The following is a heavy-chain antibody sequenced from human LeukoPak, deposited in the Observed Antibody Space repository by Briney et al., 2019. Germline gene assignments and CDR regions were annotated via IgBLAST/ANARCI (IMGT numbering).Heavy chain of an antibody. CDR3: ARAGYSSGWYPRD. J-gene: IGHJ4*02. CDR2: IYYSGST. Sequence: SETLSLTCTVSGGSISSYYWSWIRQPPGKGLEWIGYIYYSGSTNYNPSLKSRVTISVDTSKNQFSLKLSSATAADTAVYYCARAGYSSGWYPRDWGQGTLVTVSS. D-gene: IGHD6-19*01. V-gene: IGHV4-59*01. CDR1: GGSISSYY.